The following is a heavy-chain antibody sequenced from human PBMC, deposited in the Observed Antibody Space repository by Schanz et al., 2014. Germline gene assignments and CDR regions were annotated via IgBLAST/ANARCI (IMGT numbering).Heavy chain of an antibody. CDR3: TRSYYDFSWGSYRFRAFDI. J-gene: IGHJ3*02. V-gene: IGHV3-7*04. CDR1: GFTFSKYW. D-gene: IGHD3-16*02. Sequence: EVRLVESGGGLVQPGGSLRLSCGGSGFTFSKYWMSWVRQAPGKGLEWVANIKQDGSEKYYVDAVKGRFTISRDNAKKTLSLQMISLRAEDTAIYFCTRSYYDFSWGSYRFRAFDIWGQGTTVIVSS. CDR2: IKQDGSEK.